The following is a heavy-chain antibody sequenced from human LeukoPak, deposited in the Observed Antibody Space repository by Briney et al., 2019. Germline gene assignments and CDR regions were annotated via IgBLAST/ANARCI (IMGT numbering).Heavy chain of an antibody. CDR1: GFTFSSYE. J-gene: IGHJ4*02. CDR2: ISSSGSTI. V-gene: IGHV3-48*03. CDR3: AKDQFIAVAGTFDY. D-gene: IGHD6-19*01. Sequence: GGSLRLSCAASGFTFSSYEMNWVRQAPGKGLEWVSYISSSGSTIYYADSVKGRFTISRDNAKNSLYLQMNSLRAEDTAVYYCAKDQFIAVAGTFDYWGQGTLVTVSS.